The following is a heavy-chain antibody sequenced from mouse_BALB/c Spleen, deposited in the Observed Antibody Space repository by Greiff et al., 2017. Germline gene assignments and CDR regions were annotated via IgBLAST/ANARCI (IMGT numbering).Heavy chain of an antibody. CDR3: ARARDGYYGFAY. CDR2: IYYSGTI. D-gene: IGHD2-3*01. Sequence: EVNLVESGPGLVKPSQTVSLTCTVTAISITTGNYRWSWIRQFPGNKLEWIGYIYYSGTITYNPSLTSRTTITRDTSKNQFFLEMNSLTAEDTATYYCARARDGYYGFAYWGQGTLVTVSA. J-gene: IGHJ3*01. CDR1: AISITTGNYR. V-gene: IGHV3-5*02.